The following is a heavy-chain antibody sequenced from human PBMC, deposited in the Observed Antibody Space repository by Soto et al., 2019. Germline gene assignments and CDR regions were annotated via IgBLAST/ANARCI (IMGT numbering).Heavy chain of an antibody. CDR2: INTGNGNT. Sequence: ASVKVSCKASGYTFTTHAVHWVRHSPGQRLEWMGWINTGNGNTRYSQKFQGRVTFTSDTPASTVYMELSNLRSEDTAVYYCATSTSEARGGYFDYWGKGALVTVSS. V-gene: IGHV1-3*04. CDR1: GYTFTTHA. CDR3: ATSTSEARGGYFDY. J-gene: IGHJ4*02. D-gene: IGHD3-10*01.